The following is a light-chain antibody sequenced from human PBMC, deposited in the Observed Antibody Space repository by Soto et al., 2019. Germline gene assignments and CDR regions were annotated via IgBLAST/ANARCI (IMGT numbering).Light chain of an antibody. CDR3: QQYNSYSYT. Sequence: DIQMTQSPSTLSASVGDRVTITCRASQSISSWLAWYQQKPGKAPKLLIYDASSLESGVPSRFSGSGSGTEFTLTISSLQPDDFATYYFQQYNSYSYTFGQGTKLAIK. V-gene: IGKV1-5*01. J-gene: IGKJ2*01. CDR1: QSISSW. CDR2: DAS.